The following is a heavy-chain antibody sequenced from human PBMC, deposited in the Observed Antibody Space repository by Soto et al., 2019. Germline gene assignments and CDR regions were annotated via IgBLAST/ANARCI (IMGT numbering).Heavy chain of an antibody. Sequence: VKVSCKVSGYTLTELSMHWVRQAPGKGLEWMGGFDPEDGETIYAQKFQGRVTMTADESTSTAYMELSSLRSEDTAVYYCARHVAVAGIPGYYYYGMDVWGQGTTVTVSS. J-gene: IGHJ6*02. CDR3: ARHVAVAGIPGYYYYGMDV. D-gene: IGHD6-19*01. CDR2: FDPEDGET. V-gene: IGHV1-24*01. CDR1: GYTLTELS.